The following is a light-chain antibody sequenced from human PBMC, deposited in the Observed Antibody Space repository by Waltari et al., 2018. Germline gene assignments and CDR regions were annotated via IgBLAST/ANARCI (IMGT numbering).Light chain of an antibody. CDR1: QSVSSNY. V-gene: IGKV3-20*01. Sequence: EIVFTQSPGTMSLSPGERATLSCRASQSVSSNYLAWYQQKPGQAPRLLIYGASSRATGIPDRFSGSGSGTDFTLTINRLEPEDFAVYYCQQYGSSTYTFGQGTKLEIK. CDR2: GAS. J-gene: IGKJ2*01. CDR3: QQYGSSTYT.